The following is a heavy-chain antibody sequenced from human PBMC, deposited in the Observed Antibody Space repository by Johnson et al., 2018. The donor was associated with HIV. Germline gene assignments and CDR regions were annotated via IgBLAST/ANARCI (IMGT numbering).Heavy chain of an antibody. V-gene: IGHV3-9*01. Sequence: QLVESGGGVVQPGRSLRLSCAASGFTFSSYAMHWVRQAPGKGLEWVSGISWNRGSIDYADSVKGRFSISRDNAKNALYLQMNSLKPEDTALYYCAKANYYDSSGYYSVTEDVFAIWGQGTMVTVSS. J-gene: IGHJ3*02. CDR1: GFTFSSYA. CDR3: AKANYYDSSGYYSVTEDVFAI. CDR2: ISWNRGSI. D-gene: IGHD3-22*01.